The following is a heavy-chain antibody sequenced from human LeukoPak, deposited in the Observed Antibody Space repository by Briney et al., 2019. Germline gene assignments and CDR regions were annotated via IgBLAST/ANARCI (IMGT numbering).Heavy chain of an antibody. V-gene: IGHV3-74*01. CDR2: INSDGSRT. Sequence: GGSLRLSCVASGLTFSSYWMYWVRQAPGKGLVWVSRINSDGSRTSYADSVKGRFTISRDNAKNTLFLQMNTPRVEDTAVYYCAREAYYSTYVDYWGQGTLVTVSS. D-gene: IGHD4-11*01. J-gene: IGHJ4*02. CDR3: AREAYYSTYVDY. CDR1: GLTFSSYW.